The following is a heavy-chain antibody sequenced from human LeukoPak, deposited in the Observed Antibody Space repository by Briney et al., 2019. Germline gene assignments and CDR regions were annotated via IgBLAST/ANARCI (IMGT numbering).Heavy chain of an antibody. J-gene: IGHJ4*02. V-gene: IGHV3-23*01. CDR3: AKDRWELPGGQDY. CDR1: GFTFNSYA. CDR2: ISGSGGST. Sequence: GGSLRLSCAASGFTFNSYAMSWVRQAPGKGLEWVSAISGSGGSTYYADSVKGRFTISRDNSKNTLYLQMNSLRAEDTAVYYCAKDRWELPGGQDYWGQGTLVTVSS. D-gene: IGHD1-26*01.